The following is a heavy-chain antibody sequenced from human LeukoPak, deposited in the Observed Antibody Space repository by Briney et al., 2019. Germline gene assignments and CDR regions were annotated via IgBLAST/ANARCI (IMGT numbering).Heavy chain of an antibody. Sequence: PSETLSLTCAVSGGSITSSSYYWGWSRQPPGKGLGWIGYIYYSGSTYYNPSLKGRVTISAETAKNQFSLKLSSVTAADTAVYYCARARSQGPSNFDYWGRGTLVTVSS. J-gene: IGHJ4*02. CDR3: ARARSQGPSNFDY. V-gene: IGHV4-39*01. CDR2: IYYSGST. CDR1: GGSITSSSYY.